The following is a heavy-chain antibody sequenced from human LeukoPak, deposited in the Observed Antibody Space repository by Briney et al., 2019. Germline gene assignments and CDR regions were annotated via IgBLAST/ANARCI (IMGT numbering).Heavy chain of an antibody. CDR1: GFTFSSYG. CDR2: ISYDGSNK. V-gene: IGHV3-30*18. Sequence: PGGSLRLSCAASGFTFSSYGMHWVRQAPGKGLEWVAVISYDGSNKYYADSVKGRFTISRDNSKNTLYLQMNSLRAEDTAVYYCAKFGYCSGGSCFTKNRGMDVWGQGTTVTVSS. CDR3: AKFGYCSGGSCFTKNRGMDV. J-gene: IGHJ6*02. D-gene: IGHD2-15*01.